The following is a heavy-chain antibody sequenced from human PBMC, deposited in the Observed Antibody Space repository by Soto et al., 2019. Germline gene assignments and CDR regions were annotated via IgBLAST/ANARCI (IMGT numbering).Heavy chain of an antibody. D-gene: IGHD3-16*01. CDR1: GYTFTSYY. J-gene: IGHJ4*02. Sequence: QVQLVQSGAEVKKPGASVKVSCKASGYTFTSYYMHWVRQAPGQGLEWMGIINPSGGSTSYAQKIQGRVTMTRDTSTSTVYMELSSLRSEDTAVYYCARSITFGGVDYGFDYWGQGTLVTVSS. CDR2: INPSGGST. V-gene: IGHV1-46*01. CDR3: ARSITFGGVDYGFDY.